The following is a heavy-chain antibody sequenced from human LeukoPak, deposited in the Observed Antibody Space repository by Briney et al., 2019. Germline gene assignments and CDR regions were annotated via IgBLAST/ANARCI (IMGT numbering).Heavy chain of an antibody. Sequence: SETLSLTCAVYGGSFSGYYWSWIRQHPGKGLEWIGYIYYSGSTYYNPSLKSRVTISVDTSKNQFSLKLSSVTAADTAVYYCARSVNYDILTGYYSYYFDYWGQGTLVTVSS. CDR3: ARSVNYDILTGYYSYYFDY. CDR1: GGSFSGYY. V-gene: IGHV4-31*11. J-gene: IGHJ4*02. CDR2: IYYSGST. D-gene: IGHD3-9*01.